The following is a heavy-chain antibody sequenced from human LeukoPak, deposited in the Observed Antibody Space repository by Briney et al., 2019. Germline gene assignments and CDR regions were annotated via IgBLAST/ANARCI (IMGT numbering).Heavy chain of an antibody. J-gene: IGHJ6*02. CDR1: GYTFTGYY. D-gene: IGHD3-22*01. CDR3: AKDLVDYYDSSGYWGYYYYYYGMDV. CDR2: INPNSGGT. Sequence: ASVKVSCKASGYTFTGYYMHWVRQAPGQGLEWVGWINPNSGGTNYAQKFQGRVTMTRDTSISTAYMELSRLRSDDTAVYYCAKDLVDYYDSSGYWGYYYYYYGMDVWGQGTTVTVSS. V-gene: IGHV1-2*02.